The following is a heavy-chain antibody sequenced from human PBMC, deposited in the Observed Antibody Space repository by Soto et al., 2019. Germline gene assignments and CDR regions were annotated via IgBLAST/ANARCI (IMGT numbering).Heavy chain of an antibody. CDR3: ARVVSKYYYGSGSYEGWFDP. V-gene: IGHV4-59*01. D-gene: IGHD3-10*01. CDR2: IYYSGST. CDR1: GGSISSYY. J-gene: IGHJ5*02. Sequence: SETLSLTCTVSGGSISSYYWSWIRQPPGKGLEWIRYIYYSGSTNYNPSLKSRVTISVDTSKNQFSLKLSSVTAADTAVYYFARVVSKYYYGSGSYEGWFDPWGQGTLVTVSS.